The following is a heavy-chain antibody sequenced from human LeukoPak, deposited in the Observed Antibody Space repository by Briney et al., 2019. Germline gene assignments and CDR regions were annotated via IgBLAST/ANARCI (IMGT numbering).Heavy chain of an antibody. CDR3: ARGPINMVRGVIGGDY. CDR2: ISAYNGNT. CDR1: GYTFTSYG. V-gene: IGHV1-18*01. D-gene: IGHD3-10*01. J-gene: IGHJ4*02. Sequence: ASVKVSCKASGYTFTSYGISWVRQAPGQGLEWMGWISAYNGNTNYAQKLQGRVTMTTDTSTSTAYMELRSLRSDDTAVYYCARGPINMVRGVIGGDYWGQGTLVTVSS.